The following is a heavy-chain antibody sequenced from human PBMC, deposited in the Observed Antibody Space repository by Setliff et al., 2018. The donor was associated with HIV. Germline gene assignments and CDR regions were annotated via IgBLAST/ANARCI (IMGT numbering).Heavy chain of an antibody. J-gene: IGHJ1*01. V-gene: IGHV4-34*01. CDR1: IGSFSDYY. D-gene: IGHD3-10*01. Sequence: PSETLSLTCAVYIGSFSDYYWSWIRQSPGKGLEWIGEVSHVGDANYNPSLETRVAISVDTSNYHFTLNLTSVTATDTAMCYCARRGRYYGPQTQWGRGTLVTVSS. CDR2: VSHVGDA. CDR3: ARRGRYYGPQTQ.